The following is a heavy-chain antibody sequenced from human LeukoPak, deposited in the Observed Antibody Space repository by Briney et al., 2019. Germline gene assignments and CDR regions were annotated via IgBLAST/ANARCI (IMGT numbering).Heavy chain of an antibody. D-gene: IGHD1-26*01. J-gene: IGHJ6*03. CDR1: VYTFTGYY. CDR3: ARGGRITQYYMDV. V-gene: IGHV1-2*02. Sequence: ASVTVSCTASVYTFTGYYMHWLRPAPGQWLERMGWINPNSGGTNYAQKFQGRVTMTRDTSISTAYMELSRLRSDDTAVYYCARGGRITQYYMDVWGKGTTVTVSS. CDR2: INPNSGGT.